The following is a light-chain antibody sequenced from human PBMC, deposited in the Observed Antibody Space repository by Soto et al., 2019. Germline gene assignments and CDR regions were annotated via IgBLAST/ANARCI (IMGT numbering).Light chain of an antibody. CDR2: AAS. Sequence: EIVMTQSPATLSVSPGERVTLSCRASQSVSSNLAWYQQKPGLAPRLLFYAASTRATGIPARFSGSGSGTEFTVTISSLQSEDFAVYYCQLYNDWPWTLGQGTKVEIK. CDR3: QLYNDWPWT. CDR1: QSVSSN. V-gene: IGKV3-15*01. J-gene: IGKJ1*01.